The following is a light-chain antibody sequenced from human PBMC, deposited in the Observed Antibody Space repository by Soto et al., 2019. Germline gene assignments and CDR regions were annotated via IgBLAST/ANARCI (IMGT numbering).Light chain of an antibody. J-gene: IGLJ1*01. CDR3: SSYTSSITHG. CDR1: SSDVGGYNF. Sequence: QSALTQPASVSGSPGQSITISCTGTSSDVGGYNFVSWYQQHPGKVPKLLIYDVTSRPAGVSDRFSGSKSGNTASLTISGLQTEGDGDYFCSSYTSSITHGFGSGTKLTVL. CDR2: DVT. V-gene: IGLV2-14*03.